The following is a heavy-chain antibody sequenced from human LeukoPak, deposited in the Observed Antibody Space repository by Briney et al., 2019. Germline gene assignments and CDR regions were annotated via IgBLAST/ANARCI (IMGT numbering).Heavy chain of an antibody. D-gene: IGHD1-26*01. Sequence: SVTLSLTCAVYGGSFSGYYWSWIRQPPGKGLEWIGEINHSGSTNYNPSLKSRVTISVDTSKNQFSLKLSSVTAADTAVYYCARRRRIVGATPGAFDIWGQGTMVTVSS. J-gene: IGHJ3*02. V-gene: IGHV4-34*01. CDR2: INHSGST. CDR1: GGSFSGYY. CDR3: ARRRRIVGATPGAFDI.